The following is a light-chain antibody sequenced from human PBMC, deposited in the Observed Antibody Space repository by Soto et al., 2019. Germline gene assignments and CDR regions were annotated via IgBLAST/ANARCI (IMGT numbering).Light chain of an antibody. V-gene: IGLV2-14*01. CDR3: SSYTSSITWV. CDR1: NSDVGGYNY. CDR2: EVS. Sequence: QSALTQPASVSGSPGQSITISCTGTNSDVGGYNYVSWYQQHPGKAPELMIYEVSHRPSGVSNRFSGSKSGNTASLTISGLQAEDEADYYCSSYTSSITWVFGGGTKLTVL. J-gene: IGLJ3*02.